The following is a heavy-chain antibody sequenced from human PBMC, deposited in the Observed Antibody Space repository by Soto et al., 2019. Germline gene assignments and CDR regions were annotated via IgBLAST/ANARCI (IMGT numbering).Heavy chain of an antibody. CDR3: ARTPSVALELTRYSYGMDV. Sequence: SGPTLVNPTETLTLTCTVSGFSLSNARMGVSWIRQPPGKALEWLAHIFSTDEKFYSTSLNSRLTISKDTSKSQVVLTMTNMDPADTATYFCARTPSVALELTRYSYGMDVWGQGNTVTVSS. D-gene: IGHD6-6*01. CDR1: GFSLSNARMG. V-gene: IGHV2-26*01. CDR2: IFSTDEK. J-gene: IGHJ6*02.